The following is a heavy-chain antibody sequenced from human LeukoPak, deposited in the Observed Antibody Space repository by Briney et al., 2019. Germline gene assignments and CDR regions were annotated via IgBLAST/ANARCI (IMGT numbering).Heavy chain of an antibody. V-gene: IGHV1-2*06. CDR2: IKPNCGLT. CDR3: ARDPRRYGCNAGWDY. CDR1: RYTLTGYY. D-gene: IGHD5-24*01. Sequence: ASVKVSCTASRYTLTGYYMHWVRQAPGQGLEWIGRIKPNCGLTNYAQKFQGRVTMTSDTSISTAYMELSRLGSDGTAVDYCARDPRRYGCNAGWDYWREAGLVTVPS. J-gene: IGHJ4*02.